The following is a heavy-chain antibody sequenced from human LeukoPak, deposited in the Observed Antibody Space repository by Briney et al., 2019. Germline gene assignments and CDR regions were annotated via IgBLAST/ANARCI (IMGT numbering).Heavy chain of an antibody. CDR3: AKDLGPYSSSTGFDY. CDR2: IRYDGSNK. CDR1: GFTFSSYG. V-gene: IGHV3-30*02. D-gene: IGHD6-6*01. Sequence: GGSLKLSCAASGFTFSSYGMHWVRQAPGKGLEWVAFIRYDGSNKYYADSVKGRFTISRDNSKNTLYLQMNSLRAEDTAVYYCAKDLGPYSSSTGFDYWGQGTLVTVSS. J-gene: IGHJ4*02.